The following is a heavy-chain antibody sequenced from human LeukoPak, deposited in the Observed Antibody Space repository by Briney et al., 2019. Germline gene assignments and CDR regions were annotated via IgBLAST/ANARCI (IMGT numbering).Heavy chain of an antibody. CDR3: ARGRSCYYDSSGYYREYYFDY. J-gene: IGHJ4*02. V-gene: IGHV1-8*01. D-gene: IGHD3-22*01. CDR2: MNPNSGNT. CDR1: GYTFTSYD. Sequence: GASVKVSCKASGYTFTSYDINWVRQATGQGLEWMGWMNPNSGNTGYAQKFQGRVTMTRNTSISTAYMELSSLRSEDTAVYYCARGRSCYYDSSGYYREYYFDYWGQGTLVTVSS.